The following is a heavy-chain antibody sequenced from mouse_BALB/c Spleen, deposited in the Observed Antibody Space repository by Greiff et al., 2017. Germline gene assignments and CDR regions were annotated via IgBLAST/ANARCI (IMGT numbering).Heavy chain of an antibody. J-gene: IGHJ4*01. CDR3: ARRDGYYYAMDY. CDR1: GFNIKDTY. D-gene: IGHD2-3*01. CDR2: IDPANGNT. V-gene: IGHV14-3*02. Sequence: VQLQQSGAELVKPGASVKLSCTASGFNIKDTYMHWVKQRPEQGLEWIGRIDPANGNTKYDPKFQGKATITADTSSNTAYLQLSSLTSEDTAVFYCARRDGYYYAMDYWGQGTSVTVSS.